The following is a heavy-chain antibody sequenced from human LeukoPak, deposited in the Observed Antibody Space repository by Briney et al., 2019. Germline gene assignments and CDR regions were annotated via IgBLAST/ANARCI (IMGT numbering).Heavy chain of an antibody. CDR1: GFTFSSYG. D-gene: IGHD6-13*01. J-gene: IGHJ6*04. Sequence: GGSLRLSCAASGFTFSSYGMHWVRQAPGKGLEGGAGIGYDGSNKYYADSVKCRFTISRDNSKNTLYLQMNSLRAGDTAVYYCAQDENQGYSSSWYVMDVWGKGTPVTVSS. V-gene: IGHV3-33*06. CDR3: AQDENQGYSSSWYVMDV. CDR2: IGYDGSNK.